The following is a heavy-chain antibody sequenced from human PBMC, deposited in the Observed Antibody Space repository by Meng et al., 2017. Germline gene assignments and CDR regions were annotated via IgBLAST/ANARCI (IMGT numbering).Heavy chain of an antibody. J-gene: IGHJ4*02. D-gene: IGHD1-7*01. CDR1: GFTFSCYA. CDR3: ARGQNWNYFGFFDY. Sequence: VQLVGSGGGVVQPGRSLRLFCGASGFTFSCYAMHWVRQAPGKGLEWVAVISYDGSNKYYADSVKGRFTISRDNSKNTLYLQMNSLRAEDTAVYYCARGQNWNYFGFFDYWGQGTLVTVSS. V-gene: IGHV3-30*01. CDR2: ISYDGSNK.